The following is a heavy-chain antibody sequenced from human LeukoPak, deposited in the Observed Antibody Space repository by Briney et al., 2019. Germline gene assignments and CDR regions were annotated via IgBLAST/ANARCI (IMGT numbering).Heavy chain of an antibody. Sequence: PSETLSLTCTVSGGSISSYYWSWIRQPAGKGLEWIGRIYTSGSTNYNPSLKSRVTMSVDTSKNLFSLKLSSVTAADTAVYYCARGHYYDSSGYYYGRSDAFDIWGQGTMVTVSS. V-gene: IGHV4-4*07. CDR1: GGSISSYY. J-gene: IGHJ3*02. CDR2: IYTSGST. CDR3: ARGHYYDSSGYYYGRSDAFDI. D-gene: IGHD3-22*01.